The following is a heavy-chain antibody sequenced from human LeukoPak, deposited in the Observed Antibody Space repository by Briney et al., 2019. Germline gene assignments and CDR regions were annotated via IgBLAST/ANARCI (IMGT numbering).Heavy chain of an antibody. J-gene: IGHJ5*01. Sequence: GGSLRLSCAASGFTFSSYAMSWVRQAPGKGLEWVSAISGSGGSTYYADSVKGRFTISRDNSKNTLYLQMNSLRAEDTAVYYWAPRGRVPAASFDYLGQGTLVTGPS. CDR2: ISGSGGST. D-gene: IGHD2-2*01. CDR3: APRGRVPAASFDY. V-gene: IGHV3-23*01. CDR1: GFTFSSYA.